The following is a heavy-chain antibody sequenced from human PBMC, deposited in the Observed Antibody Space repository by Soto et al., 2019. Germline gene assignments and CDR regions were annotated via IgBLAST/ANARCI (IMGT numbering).Heavy chain of an antibody. V-gene: IGHV3-23*01. CDR3: AAPRDDYGSGISWFTYGMDV. CDR2: LNGAGGST. D-gene: IGHD3-10*01. Sequence: GGSLRLSCLASGFTFSDYAMTWVRHVPGRGLGWVSSLNGAGGSTYYADSVRGRFTISRDNSQNTLFLQMNRLTVDDTAIYYCAAPRDDYGSGISWFTYGMDVWGQGTTVTVSS. J-gene: IGHJ6*02. CDR1: GFTFSDYA.